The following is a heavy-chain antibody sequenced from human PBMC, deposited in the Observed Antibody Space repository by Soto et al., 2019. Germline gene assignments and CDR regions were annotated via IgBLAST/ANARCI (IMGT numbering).Heavy chain of an antibody. J-gene: IGHJ5*02. CDR1: GDSISSSY. CDR2: MYYSGST. Sequence: SETLSLTCTVSGDSISSSYWSWIRQPPGKGLEWIGYMYYSGSTSYNPSLNSRVTLSVDTSKNQFFLKLSFVTAADTAVYYCARHRALNWFDPWGQGTLVTVLL. V-gene: IGHV4-59*08. CDR3: ARHRALNWFDP.